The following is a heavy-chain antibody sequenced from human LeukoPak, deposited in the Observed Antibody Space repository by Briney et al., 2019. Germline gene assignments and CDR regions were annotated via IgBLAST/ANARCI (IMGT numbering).Heavy chain of an antibody. D-gene: IGHD4-17*01. CDR1: GFTFSSYD. CDR3: AKDLRVTTRLSHYYYGMDV. V-gene: IGHV3-30*18. Sequence: GGSLRLSCAASGFTFSSYDMHWVRQAPGKGLEWVAVISYDGSNKYYADSVKGRFTISRDNSKNALYLQMNSLRAEDTAVYYCAKDLRVTTRLSHYYYGMDVWGQGTTVTVSS. J-gene: IGHJ6*02. CDR2: ISYDGSNK.